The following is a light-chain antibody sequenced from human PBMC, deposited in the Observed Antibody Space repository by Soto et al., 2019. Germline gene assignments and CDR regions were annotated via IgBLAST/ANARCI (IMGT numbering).Light chain of an antibody. CDR1: QSVSFSY. CDR3: QQYGRSPLT. V-gene: IGKV3-20*01. J-gene: IGKJ4*02. Sequence: EIVLTQSPGTLSLSPGERATLSCRASQSVSFSYLAWYQQKPGQAPRLLIYCASSRATGIPDRFSGSGSGTDFTLTISRLEPEDFAVYYCQQYGRSPLTFGGGTKVEIK. CDR2: CAS.